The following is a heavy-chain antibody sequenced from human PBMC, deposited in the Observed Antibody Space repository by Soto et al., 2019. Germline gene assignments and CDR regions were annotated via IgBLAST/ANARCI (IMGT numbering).Heavy chain of an antibody. D-gene: IGHD3-10*01. CDR3: ARGPFVVTMVRGVPYYFDY. V-gene: IGHV1-3*01. J-gene: IGHJ4*02. Sequence: GASVKVSCKASGYTFTSYAMHWVRQAPGQRLEWMGWINAGNGNTKYSQKFQGRVTITRDTSASTAYMELSSLRSEDTAVYYCARGPFVVTMVRGVPYYFDYWGQGTLVTVSS. CDR2: INAGNGNT. CDR1: GYTFTSYA.